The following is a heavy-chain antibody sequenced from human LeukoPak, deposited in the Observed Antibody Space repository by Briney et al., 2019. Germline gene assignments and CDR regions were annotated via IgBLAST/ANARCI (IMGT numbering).Heavy chain of an antibody. CDR1: GFTFSSYG. V-gene: IGHV3-33*01. D-gene: IGHD2-2*01. Sequence: GGSLRLSCAASGFTFSSYGMHWVRQAPGKGLEWVAVIWYDGSNKYYADSVKGRFTISRDNSKNTLYLQMNSLRAEDTAVYYCARDRQYCSSTSCYSLWGQGTLVTVSS. CDR2: IWYDGSNK. J-gene: IGHJ4*02. CDR3: ARDRQYCSSTSCYSL.